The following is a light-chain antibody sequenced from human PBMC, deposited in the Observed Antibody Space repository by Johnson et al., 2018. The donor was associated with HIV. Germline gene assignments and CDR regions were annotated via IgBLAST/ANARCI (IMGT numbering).Light chain of an antibody. CDR1: YSNFGNNY. Sequence: QSVLTQPPSVSAAPGQKVTISCSRNYSNFGNNYVSWYQQLPGTAPKLLIYKNDKRPSGIPDRFSGSKSGTSATLAITGLQTGDEADYYCGTWDNSLNTGAVFGPGTKVTVL. CDR2: KND. J-gene: IGLJ1*01. V-gene: IGLV1-51*02. CDR3: GTWDNSLNTGAV.